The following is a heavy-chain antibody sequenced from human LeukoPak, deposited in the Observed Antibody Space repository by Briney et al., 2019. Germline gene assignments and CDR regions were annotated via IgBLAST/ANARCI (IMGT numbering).Heavy chain of an antibody. D-gene: IGHD6-19*01. CDR3: ARGGTPGYSTGWIDY. CDR1: GFTVSSNY. Sequence: GGSLRLSCAASGFTVSSNYMSWVRQARGKGLEWVSVLYGGGSIYYAESVKGRFTISRDNSKNTLYLQMNSLRGEDTAVYYCARGGTPGYSTGWIDYWGQGTLVTVSS. V-gene: IGHV3-53*05. CDR2: LYGGGSI. J-gene: IGHJ4*02.